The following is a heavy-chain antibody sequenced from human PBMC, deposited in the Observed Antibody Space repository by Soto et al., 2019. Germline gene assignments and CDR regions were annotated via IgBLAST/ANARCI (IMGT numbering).Heavy chain of an antibody. J-gene: IGHJ6*03. Sequence: EVQLVESGGGLVKPGGFLRLSCAASGFTFSSYSMNWVRQAPGKGLEWVSSILSSSSYIYYADSVKGRFTISRDNAKNSLYLQMNSLRAEDTAVYYCAREGIAAAGTFYYYHYMDVWGKGTTVTVSS. CDR2: ILSSSSYI. D-gene: IGHD6-13*01. CDR1: GFTFSSYS. V-gene: IGHV3-21*01. CDR3: AREGIAAAGTFYYYHYMDV.